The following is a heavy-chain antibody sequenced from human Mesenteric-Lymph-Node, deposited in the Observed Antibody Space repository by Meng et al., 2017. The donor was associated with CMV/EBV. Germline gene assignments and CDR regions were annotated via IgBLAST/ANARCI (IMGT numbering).Heavy chain of an antibody. CDR1: GFTFSSYW. D-gene: IGHD3-3*02. Sequence: GESLKISCAASGFTFSSYWMHWVRQAPGKGLVWVSRINSDGSSTSYADSVKGRFTISRDNSENTLFLQMNSLRAEDTAIYFCAKHLARGFDYWGQGTLVTVSS. CDR3: AKHLARGFDY. V-gene: IGHV3-74*01. J-gene: IGHJ4*02. CDR2: INSDGSST.